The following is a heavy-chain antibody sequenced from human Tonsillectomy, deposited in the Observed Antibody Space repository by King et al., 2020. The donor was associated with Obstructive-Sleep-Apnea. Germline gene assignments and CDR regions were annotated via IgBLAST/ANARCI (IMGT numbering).Heavy chain of an antibody. CDR1: GYTFTGYY. CDR2: ISPNSGAT. Sequence: VQLVQSGAEVKKPGASVKVSCKASGYTFTGYYIHWVRQAPGQGLEWMGWISPNSGATHYAQKFQDRVTMTRDTSISTAYMDLNRLRSDDTAIYYCARDMSAYDSTSPAYWAQGTLVTVSS. J-gene: IGHJ4*02. D-gene: IGHD3-10*01. V-gene: IGHV1-2*02. CDR3: ARDMSAYDSTSPAY.